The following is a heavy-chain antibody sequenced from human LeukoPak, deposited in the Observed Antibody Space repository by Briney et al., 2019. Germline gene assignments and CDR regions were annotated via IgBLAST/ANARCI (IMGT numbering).Heavy chain of an antibody. CDR1: GGSISSYY. V-gene: IGHV4-4*07. CDR3: ASTSSGWYGSYYYMDV. CDR2: IYTSGST. Sequence: SETLSLTCTVSGGSISSYYWSWIRQPAGKGLEWIGRIYTSGSTNYNPSLKSRVTMSVDTSKNQFSLKLSSVTAADTAVYYCASTSSGWYGSYYYMDVWGKGTTVTISS. J-gene: IGHJ6*03. D-gene: IGHD6-19*01.